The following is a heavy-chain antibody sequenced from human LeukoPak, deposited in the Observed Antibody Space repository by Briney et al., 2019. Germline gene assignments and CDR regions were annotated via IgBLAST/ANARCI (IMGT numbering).Heavy chain of an antibody. Sequence: PGGSLRLSCAASGFASSSYAMSWVRQAPGKGLEWVSAISGSGGSTYYADSVKGRFTISRDNSKNTLYLQMNSLRAEDTAVYYCAKDRRGRYDSSGYFDYWGQGTLVTVSS. V-gene: IGHV3-23*01. CDR1: GFASSSYA. CDR2: ISGSGGST. J-gene: IGHJ4*02. CDR3: AKDRRGRYDSSGYFDY. D-gene: IGHD3-22*01.